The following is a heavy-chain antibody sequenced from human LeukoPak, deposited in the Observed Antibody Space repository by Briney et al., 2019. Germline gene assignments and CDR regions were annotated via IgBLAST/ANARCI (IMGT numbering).Heavy chain of an antibody. Sequence: SETLSLTCAVYGGSFRGYYWSWVRQPPRKWLEWGGEINHSGSTNYNPSLKSRVTISVDTSKNQFSLKLSSVTAADTAVYYCARGQRLHYDSSGYKALSYWGQGTLVTVSS. V-gene: IGHV4-34*01. CDR2: INHSGST. J-gene: IGHJ4*02. D-gene: IGHD3-22*01. CDR3: ARGQRLHYDSSGYKALSY. CDR1: GGSFRGYY.